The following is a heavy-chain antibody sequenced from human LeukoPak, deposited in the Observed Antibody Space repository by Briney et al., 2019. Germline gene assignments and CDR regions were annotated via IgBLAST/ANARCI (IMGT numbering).Heavy chain of an antibody. CDR3: ARRRYYDGSGYLE. V-gene: IGHV4-39*01. CDR1: GDSVSRSDSY. J-gene: IGHJ1*01. Sequence: SETLSLTCSVSGDSVSRSDSYWDWIRQPPGKGLEWIGTIYYSGRTYYSPSLKSRVTLSVDTSSNQFSLNLRSVTAADTAVYYCARRRYYDGSGYLEWGQGTLLSVS. D-gene: IGHD3-22*01. CDR2: IYYSGRT.